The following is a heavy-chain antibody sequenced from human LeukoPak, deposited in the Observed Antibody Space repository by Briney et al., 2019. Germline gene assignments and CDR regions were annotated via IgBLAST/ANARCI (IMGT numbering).Heavy chain of an antibody. V-gene: IGHV3-9*01. CDR1: GFTFDDYA. D-gene: IGHD3-9*01. CDR3: AKGDYYDILTGYAFDI. CDR2: ISWNSGSI. Sequence: GGSLRLSCAASGFTFDDYAMHWVRQAPGRGLEWVSGISWNSGSIGYADPVKGRFTISRDNAKNSLYLQMNSLRAEDTALYYCAKGDYYDILTGYAFDIWGQGTMVTVSS. J-gene: IGHJ3*02.